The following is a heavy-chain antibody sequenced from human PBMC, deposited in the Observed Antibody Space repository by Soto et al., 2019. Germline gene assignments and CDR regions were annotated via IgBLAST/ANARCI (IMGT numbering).Heavy chain of an antibody. J-gene: IGHJ6*02. CDR2: IIPLMRTV. Sequence: QEELVQSGAEVKKPGSSVNVSCRTSEGTFASYSITWLRQAPGQRLEWMGEIIPLMRTVNYAQKFQDRVTITGDRSTSTVYMALSSLRSDDTAVYYCARVTVGLFVYLDVWGQATPVTVSS. V-gene: IGHV1-69*06. CDR3: ARVTVGLFVYLDV. D-gene: IGHD1-26*01. CDR1: EGTFASYS.